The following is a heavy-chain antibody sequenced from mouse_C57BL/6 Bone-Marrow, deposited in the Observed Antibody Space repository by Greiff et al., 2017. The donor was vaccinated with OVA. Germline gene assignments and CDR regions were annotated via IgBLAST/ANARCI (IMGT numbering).Heavy chain of an antibody. D-gene: IGHD1-1*01. Sequence: EVQLMESGGGLVQPGGSLSLSCAASGFTFTDYYMSWVRQPPGKALEWLGFIRNKANGYTTEYSASVKGRFTISRDNSQSILYLQMNALRAEDSATYYCARYRGSSWFAYWGQGTLVTVSA. V-gene: IGHV7-3*01. CDR3: ARYRGSSWFAY. J-gene: IGHJ3*01. CDR2: IRNKANGYTT. CDR1: GFTFTDYY.